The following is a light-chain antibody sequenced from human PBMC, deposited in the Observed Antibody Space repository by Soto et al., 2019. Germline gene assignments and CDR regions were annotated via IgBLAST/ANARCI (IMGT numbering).Light chain of an antibody. J-gene: IGKJ3*01. CDR3: QQYSNLPPFT. CDR1: QSVRSN. CDR2: GAS. V-gene: IGKV3-15*01. Sequence: EIVMTQSPVTLSVSPGERVTLSCRASQSVRSNLAWYQQKPGQAPRLLIYGASTRATGIPDRFSGSGSGTEFTLTISSLQSEDFAVHYCQQYSNLPPFTFGPGTKVDI.